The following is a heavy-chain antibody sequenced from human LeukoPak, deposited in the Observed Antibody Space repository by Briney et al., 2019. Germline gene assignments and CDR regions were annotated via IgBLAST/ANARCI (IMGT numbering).Heavy chain of an antibody. D-gene: IGHD3-16*01. CDR1: GFTFSNAW. Sequence: GGSLRLSCAASGFTFSNAWMSWVRQAPGKGLVWVSLIKGDGSNTAYADSVKGRFTISRDNAKNTLYLQMNSLRAEDTAVYYCARGGDGMDVWGQGTTVTVSS. CDR2: IKGDGSNT. CDR3: ARGGDGMDV. J-gene: IGHJ6*02. V-gene: IGHV3-74*01.